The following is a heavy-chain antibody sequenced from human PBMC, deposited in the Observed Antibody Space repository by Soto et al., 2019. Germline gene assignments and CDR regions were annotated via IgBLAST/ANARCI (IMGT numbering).Heavy chain of an antibody. J-gene: IGHJ6*03. CDR1: GFTFSDYY. V-gene: IGHV3-11*01. D-gene: IGHD2-15*01. CDR3: ARSSQWWDRGYYYYYMDV. Sequence: PGGSLRLSCAASGFTFSDYYMSWIRQAPGKGLEWVSYISSSGSTIYYADSVKGRFTISRDNAKNSLYLQMNSLRAEDTAVYYCARSSQWWDRGYYYYYMDVWGKGTTVTVSS. CDR2: ISSSGSTI.